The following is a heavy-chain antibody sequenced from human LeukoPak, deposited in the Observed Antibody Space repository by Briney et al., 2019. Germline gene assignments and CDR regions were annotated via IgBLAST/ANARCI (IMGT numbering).Heavy chain of an antibody. CDR3: AKDSGIVVVPAAIGPDY. CDR1: GFTFSSYG. J-gene: IGHJ4*02. D-gene: IGHD2-2*02. CDR2: ISYDGSNK. V-gene: IGHV3-30*18. Sequence: GGSLRLSCAASGFTFSSYGMHWVRQAPGKGLEWVAVISYDGSNKYYADSVKGRFTISRDNSKNTLYLQMNSLRAEDTAVYYCAKDSGIVVVPAAIGPDYWGQGTLVTVSS.